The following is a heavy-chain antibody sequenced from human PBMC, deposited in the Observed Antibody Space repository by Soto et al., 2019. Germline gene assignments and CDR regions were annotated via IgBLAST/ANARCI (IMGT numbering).Heavy chain of an antibody. V-gene: IGHV1-69*02. Sequence: SVKVSCKASGGTFSSYTISWVRQAPGQGLEWMGRIIPILGIANYAQKFQGRVTITADKSTSTAYMELSSLRSEDTAVYYCARGLKDYDILTGYYIWGQGTLVTVSS. D-gene: IGHD3-9*01. CDR2: IIPILGIA. CDR3: ARGLKDYDILTGYYI. J-gene: IGHJ4*02. CDR1: GGTFSSYT.